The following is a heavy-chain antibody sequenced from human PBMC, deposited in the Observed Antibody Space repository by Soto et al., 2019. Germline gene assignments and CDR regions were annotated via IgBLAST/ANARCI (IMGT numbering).Heavy chain of an antibody. V-gene: IGHV4-30-4*01. J-gene: IGHJ5*02. CDR2: IYYSGST. D-gene: IGHD6-19*01. Sequence: SETLSLTCTVSGGSISSGDYYWSWIRQPPGKSLEWIGYIYYSGSTYYNPSLRSRLTISVDTSKNQFSLKLSSVTAADTATYYCAKSGSSGWYGWFDPWGQGTLVTVSS. CDR3: AKSGSSGWYGWFDP. CDR1: GGSISSGDYY.